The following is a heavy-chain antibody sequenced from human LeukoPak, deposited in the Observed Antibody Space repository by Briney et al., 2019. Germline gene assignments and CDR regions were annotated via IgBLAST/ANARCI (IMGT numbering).Heavy chain of an antibody. CDR2: ISSDGTNK. V-gene: IGHV3-30*04. D-gene: IGHD3-10*01. J-gene: IGHJ5*02. CDR1: RFTFRNYA. Sequence: PGGSLRLSCAASRFTFRNYAMHWVRQAPGKGLEWVAVISSDGTNKDYADSVKGRFSISRDNSKNTLYLQMNRLRADDTAVYYCGRDRSQEFDPWGQGTLVTVSS. CDR3: GRDRSQEFDP.